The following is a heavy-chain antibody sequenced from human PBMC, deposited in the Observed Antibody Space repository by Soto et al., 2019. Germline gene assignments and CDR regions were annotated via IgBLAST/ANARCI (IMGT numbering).Heavy chain of an antibody. Sequence: SETLSLTCAVYGGSFSGYYWSWIRQPPGKGLEWIGEINHSGSTNYNPSLKSRVTISVDTSKNQFSLKLSSVTAADTAVYYCARLSSITMIVVVPLGFDYWGQGTLVTVSS. V-gene: IGHV4-34*01. CDR2: INHSGST. CDR3: ARLSSITMIVVVPLGFDY. J-gene: IGHJ4*02. D-gene: IGHD3-22*01. CDR1: GGSFSGYY.